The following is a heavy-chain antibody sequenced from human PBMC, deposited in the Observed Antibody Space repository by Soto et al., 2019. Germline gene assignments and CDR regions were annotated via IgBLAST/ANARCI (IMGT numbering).Heavy chain of an antibody. Sequence: SETLSLTCTVSGGSIGSGDYYWSWIRQPPGKGLEWIGYIYYSGNTYYNPSLKSRVTILVDTSKNQFSLKVSSVTAADTAMYYCARGTGYCSGGSCFAGFDYWGQGTLVTVSS. CDR3: ARGTGYCSGGSCFAGFDY. CDR2: IYYSGNT. D-gene: IGHD2-15*01. V-gene: IGHV4-30-4*01. J-gene: IGHJ4*02. CDR1: GGSIGSGDYY.